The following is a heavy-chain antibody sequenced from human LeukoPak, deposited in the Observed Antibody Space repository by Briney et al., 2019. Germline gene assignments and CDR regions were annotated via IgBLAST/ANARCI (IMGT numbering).Heavy chain of an antibody. CDR3: ARDGAYCGGDCYFAQYFDY. V-gene: IGHV3-30-3*01. Sequence: PGGSLRLSCVASGFTFNTYAMHWLRQGPGKGLEWVAVISFDGSNKYYADSVKGRFTISRDTSKNTLYLQMNSLRAEDTAVYYCARDGAYCGGDCYFAQYFDYWGQGTLVTVSS. CDR2: ISFDGSNK. J-gene: IGHJ4*02. CDR1: GFTFNTYA. D-gene: IGHD2-21*02.